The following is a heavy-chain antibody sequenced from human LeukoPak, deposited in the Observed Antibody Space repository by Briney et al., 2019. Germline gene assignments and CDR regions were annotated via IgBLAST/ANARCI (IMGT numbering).Heavy chain of an antibody. Sequence: SVNVSCKLSQGTFSSYATIWVGQAPGHGLEWMGRIIPIFVTANYAQKFQGRVTSSPDQYTSTASMELSSRRSKYTASHHCARLREYYDSHLTAWGGQGTLVTVSS. CDR2: IIPIFVTA. J-gene: IGHJ4*02. V-gene: IGHV1-69*15. CDR3: ARLREYYDSHLTAW. D-gene: IGHD3-22*01. CDR1: QGTFSSYA.